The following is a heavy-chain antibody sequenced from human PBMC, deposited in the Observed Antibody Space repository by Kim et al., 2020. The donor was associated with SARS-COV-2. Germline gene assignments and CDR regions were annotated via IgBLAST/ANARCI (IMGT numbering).Heavy chain of an antibody. V-gene: IGHV4-59*08. CDR1: GGSISSYY. Sequence: SETLSLTCTVSGGSISSYYWSWIRQPPGKGLEWIGYIYYSGSTNYNPSLKSRVTISVDTSKNQFSLKLSSVTAADTALYYCASLGRWELLGYFDYWGQGTLVTVSS. D-gene: IGHD1-26*01. J-gene: IGHJ4*02. CDR2: IYYSGST. CDR3: ASLGRWELLGYFDY.